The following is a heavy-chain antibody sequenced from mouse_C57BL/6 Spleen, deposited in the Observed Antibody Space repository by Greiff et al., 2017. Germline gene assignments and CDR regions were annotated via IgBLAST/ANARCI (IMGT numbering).Heavy chain of an antibody. V-gene: IGHV7-3*01. J-gene: IGHJ1*03. CDR1: GFTFTDYY. CDR3: ARSNWDGYWYFDV. Sequence: EVKLMESGGGLVQPGGSLSLSCAASGFTFTDYYMSWVRQPPGKALEWLGFIRNKANGYTTEYSASVKGRFTISRDNSQSILYLQMNALRAEDSATYYCARSNWDGYWYFDVWGTGTTVTVSS. D-gene: IGHD4-1*02. CDR2: IRNKANGYTT.